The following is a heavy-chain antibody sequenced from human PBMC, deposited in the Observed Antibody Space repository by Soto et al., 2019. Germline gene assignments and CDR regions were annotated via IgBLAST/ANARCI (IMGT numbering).Heavy chain of an antibody. J-gene: IGHJ4*02. Sequence: SETLSLTCTVSGGSISSSSYYWGWIRQPPGKGLEWIGSIYYSGSTYYNPSLKSRLTISVDTSKNQFSLKLTSVTAADTAVYYCARHGSYYGSGVVDYWGQGTLVTVSS. CDR2: IYYSGST. CDR1: GGSISSSSYY. V-gene: IGHV4-39*01. CDR3: ARHGSYYGSGVVDY. D-gene: IGHD3-10*01.